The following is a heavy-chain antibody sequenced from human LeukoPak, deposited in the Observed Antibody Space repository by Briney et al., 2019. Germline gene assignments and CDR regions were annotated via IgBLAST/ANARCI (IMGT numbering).Heavy chain of an antibody. Sequence: SGPTLVKPTQTLTLTCSLSGVSLSTGGVGVGWSRQPPGKALEWLALIYWDDDSRYSPSLKSRLTIAKDTSKNQVVLTLTNMDSVDTATYYCAHSQVFSYGSFHDAYDIWGLGMLVTVSS. V-gene: IGHV2-5*02. D-gene: IGHD5-18*01. CDR2: IYWDDDS. CDR1: GVSLSTGGVG. J-gene: IGHJ3*02. CDR3: AHSQVFSYGSFHDAYDI.